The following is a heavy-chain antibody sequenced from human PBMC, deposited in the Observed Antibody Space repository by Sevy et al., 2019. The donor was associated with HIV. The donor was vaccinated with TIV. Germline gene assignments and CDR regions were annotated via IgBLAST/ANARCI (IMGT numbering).Heavy chain of an antibody. V-gene: IGHV3-23*01. CDR1: GFNFNSIS. Sequence: GGCLRLSCEASGFNFNSISMSWVRQTPGEGLEWLSAISGVGERTYYADSVRGRFIISRDNSKSTLYLQLNSLRLEDTAMYYCATVESPNRDFGHWGQGTPVTVSS. D-gene: IGHD3-16*01. CDR3: ATVESPNRDFGH. CDR2: ISGVGERT. J-gene: IGHJ4*02.